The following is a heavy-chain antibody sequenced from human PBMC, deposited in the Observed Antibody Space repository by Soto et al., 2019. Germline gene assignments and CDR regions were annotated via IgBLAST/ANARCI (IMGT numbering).Heavy chain of an antibody. D-gene: IGHD6-19*01. J-gene: IGHJ4*02. CDR2: ISSSSSTI. Sequence: EVQLVESGGGLVQPGGSLRLSCTASGFTFSSYGMNWVRQAPGKGMEWVSSISSSSSTIYYADSVRGRFTISRDNAKNSLYLQMNSLRDEDTAVYYCVRETSVAGGHFDYWGQGTLVTVSS. CDR1: GFTFSSYG. CDR3: VRETSVAGGHFDY. V-gene: IGHV3-48*02.